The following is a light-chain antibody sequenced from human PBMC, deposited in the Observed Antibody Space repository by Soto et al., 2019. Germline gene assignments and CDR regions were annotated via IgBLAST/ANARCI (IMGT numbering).Light chain of an antibody. Sequence: QSVLTQPPSVSGAPRQRVTISCSGSSSNIGNNAVNWYQQLPGKAPKLLIYYDDLLPSGVSDRFSGSKSGTSAALAISGLQSEDEADYYCAAWDDSLNGYVFGTGTKFTVL. J-gene: IGLJ1*01. CDR2: YDD. CDR1: SSNIGNNA. CDR3: AAWDDSLNGYV. V-gene: IGLV1-36*01.